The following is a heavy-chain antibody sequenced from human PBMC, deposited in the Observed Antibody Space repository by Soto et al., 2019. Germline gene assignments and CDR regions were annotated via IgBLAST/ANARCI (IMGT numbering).Heavy chain of an antibody. J-gene: IGHJ4*02. V-gene: IGHV3-23*01. CDR3: AKGAGDTTTRCYRGIHY. D-gene: IGHD2-2*02. CDR1: GFTFSIYA. CDR2: ISYSGSST. Sequence: EVQLLESGGGLVQPGESLKLSCAASGFTFSIYAMSWVRQAPGKGLEWVSGISYSGSSTYDAYSVKGRFTISRDNSQNTLFLQTNRLRGEHTAVYYCAKGAGDTTTRCYRGIHYWGRGTLVTVS.